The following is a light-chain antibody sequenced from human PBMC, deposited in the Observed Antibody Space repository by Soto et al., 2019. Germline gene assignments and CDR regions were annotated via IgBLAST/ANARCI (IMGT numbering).Light chain of an antibody. V-gene: IGKV3-20*01. CDR2: DAS. CDR1: QSVSSY. J-gene: IGKJ1*01. Sequence: EIVLTQSPATLSLSPGEGATLSCRASQSVSSYLVWYQQKPGQAPRLLIYDASKRATGIPDRFSGSGSGTDFTLTISRLEPEDFAVYYCQQYGSSPRTFGQGTKVDIK. CDR3: QQYGSSPRT.